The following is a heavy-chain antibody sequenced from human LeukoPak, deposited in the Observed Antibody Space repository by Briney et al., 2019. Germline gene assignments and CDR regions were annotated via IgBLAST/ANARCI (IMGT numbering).Heavy chain of an antibody. V-gene: IGHV1-46*01. J-gene: IGHJ4*02. Sequence: ASVKVSCKASGYTFTSYYMHWVRQAPGQGLEWMGIINPSGGSTSYAQKFQGRVTMTRDMTTSTVYMELSSLRSEDTAVYYCARGCHTPGIAAREYYFDYWGQGTLVTVSS. CDR2: INPSGGST. CDR3: ARGCHTPGIAAREYYFDY. D-gene: IGHD6-6*01. CDR1: GYTFTSYY.